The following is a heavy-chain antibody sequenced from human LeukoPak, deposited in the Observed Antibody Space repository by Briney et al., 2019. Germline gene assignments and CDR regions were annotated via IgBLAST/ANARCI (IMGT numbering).Heavy chain of an antibody. J-gene: IGHJ4*02. D-gene: IGHD1/OR15-1a*01. CDR2: ISSSSSTI. V-gene: IGHV3-48*01. CDR3: AKKDATYGTMDF. CDR1: GFTFSSYS. Sequence: GGSLRLSCAASGFTFSSYSMNWVRQAPGKGLEWVSYISSSSSTIYYADSVKGRFTISRDNSKNTLYLQMNSLRVEDTAVYYCAKKDATYGTMDFWGQGTLVTVSS.